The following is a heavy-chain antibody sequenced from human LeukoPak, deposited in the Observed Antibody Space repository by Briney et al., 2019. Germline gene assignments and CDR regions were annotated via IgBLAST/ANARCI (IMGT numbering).Heavy chain of an antibody. CDR3: AKPSEGIAVAGSAFDI. J-gene: IGHJ3*02. CDR2: ISSSGGST. D-gene: IGHD6-19*01. V-gene: IGHV3-23*01. CDR1: GFTFSSYA. Sequence: GGSLRLSCAASGFTFSSYAMSWVCQAPGKGLEWVSGISSSGGSTVYADSVKGRFTISRDNFRNTVFLQMNSLRAEDTAVYYCAKPSEGIAVAGSAFDIWGQGTMVTVSS.